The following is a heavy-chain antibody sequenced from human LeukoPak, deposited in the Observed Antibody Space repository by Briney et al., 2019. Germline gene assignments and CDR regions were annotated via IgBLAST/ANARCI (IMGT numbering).Heavy chain of an antibody. V-gene: IGHV4-39*07. CDR2: IYHTGST. CDR3: ARAGWIITSGIDY. D-gene: IGHD3-10*01. CDR1: GASISSDPYY. J-gene: IGHJ4*02. Sequence: PSETLSLTCTVSGASISSDPYYWGWIRQPPGKGLEWIGTIYHTGSTYYTPSLGSRVTISVDTSKNEFSLNLNSVTAADTAVYYCARAGWIITSGIDYWGQGALVTVSS.